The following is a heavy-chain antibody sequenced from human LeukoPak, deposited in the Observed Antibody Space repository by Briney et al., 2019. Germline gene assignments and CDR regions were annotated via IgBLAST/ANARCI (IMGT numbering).Heavy chain of an antibody. CDR1: GGSISSYY. J-gene: IGHJ3*02. V-gene: IGHV4-4*07. Sequence: KPSETLSLTCTVSGGSISSYYWSWIRQPAGKGLEWIGRIYTSGSTNYNPSLKSRVTMSVDTSKNQFSLKLSSVTAADTAVYYCARENFPYVGPGVYDFWSGPDPDAFDIWGQGTMVTVSS. CDR3: ARENFPYVGPGVYDFWSGPDPDAFDI. CDR2: IYTSGST. D-gene: IGHD3-3*01.